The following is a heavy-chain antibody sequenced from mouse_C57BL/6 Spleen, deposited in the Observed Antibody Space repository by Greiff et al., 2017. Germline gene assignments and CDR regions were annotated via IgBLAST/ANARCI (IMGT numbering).Heavy chain of an antibody. CDR3: ALGGYYYGSSSYFDV. J-gene: IGHJ1*03. CDR2: INPSTGGT. D-gene: IGHD1-1*01. Sequence: VQLQQSGPELVKPGASVKISCKASGYSFTGYYMNWVKQSPEKSLEWIGEINPSTGGTTYNQKFKAKATLTVDKSSSTAYMQLKSLTSEDSAVYYCALGGYYYGSSSYFDVWGTGTTVTVSS. V-gene: IGHV1-42*01. CDR1: GYSFTGYY.